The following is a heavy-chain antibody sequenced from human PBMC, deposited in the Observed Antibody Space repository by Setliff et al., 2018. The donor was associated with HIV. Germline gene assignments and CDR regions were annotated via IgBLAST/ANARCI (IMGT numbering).Heavy chain of an antibody. J-gene: IGHJ6*03. CDR2: ISEYNGDT. CDR1: GYTFTSYG. CDR3: ARDPSFNMDV. V-gene: IGHV1-18*01. Sequence: GASVKVSCKASGYTFTSYGISWVRQAPGQGLEWMGWISEYNGDTKYAQKLQGRVTMTKDTSTSTAYMELRSLRSDDTAVYYCARDPSFNMDVWGKGATVTVSS.